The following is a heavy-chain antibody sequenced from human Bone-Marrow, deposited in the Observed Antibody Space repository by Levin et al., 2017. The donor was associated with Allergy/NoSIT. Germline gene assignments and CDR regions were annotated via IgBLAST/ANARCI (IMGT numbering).Heavy chain of an antibody. J-gene: IGHJ4*02. CDR3: ARDGGSEQYFFDF. Sequence: GGSLRLSCAVSGFTFANYWMTWVRQAPGKGLQWVANIKHDGSEVAYLDSVEGRFTISRDNARNSLYLEMNNLRAADTAVYYCARDGGSEQYFFDFWGQGSLVTVSS. CDR2: IKHDGSEV. D-gene: IGHD3-16*01. CDR1: GFTFANYW. V-gene: IGHV3-7*01.